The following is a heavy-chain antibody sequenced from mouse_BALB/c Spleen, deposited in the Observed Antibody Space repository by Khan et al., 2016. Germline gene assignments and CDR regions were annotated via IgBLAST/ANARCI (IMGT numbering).Heavy chain of an antibody. CDR3: ARDYYGSRWYCDG. D-gene: IGHD1-1*01. J-gene: IGHJ1*01. CDR1: GFNIKDTY. Sequence: MQLEESGAELVKPGASVKLSCTVSGFNIKDTYMYWVKQRPEQGLEWIGRIDPANGNSKYDPKFQGKATITADTSSNTAYLQLSSPTSEDTAVYYCARDYYGSRWYCDGWGAGTTVTVSS. V-gene: IGHV14-3*02. CDR2: IDPANGNS.